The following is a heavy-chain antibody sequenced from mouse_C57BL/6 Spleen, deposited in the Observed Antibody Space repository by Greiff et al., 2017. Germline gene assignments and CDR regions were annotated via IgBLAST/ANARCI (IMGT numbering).Heavy chain of an antibody. CDR1: GFNIKDDF. D-gene: IGHD1-1*01. Sequence: EVQGVESGAELVRPGASVKLSCTASGFNIKDDFMHWVKQRPEQGLEWIGWIDPENGDTEYASKFQGKATITADTSSNTAYLQLSSLTSEDTAVYYCTNGNPHFDYWGQGTTLTVSS. CDR2: IDPENGDT. V-gene: IGHV14-4*01. CDR3: TNGNPHFDY. J-gene: IGHJ2*01.